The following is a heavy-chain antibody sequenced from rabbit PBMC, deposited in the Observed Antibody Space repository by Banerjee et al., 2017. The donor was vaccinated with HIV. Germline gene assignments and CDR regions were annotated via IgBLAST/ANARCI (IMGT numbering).Heavy chain of an antibody. CDR3: ARDSGYYTYDYAGYPFNL. J-gene: IGHJ4*01. CDR2: INTGSGGST. Sequence: QSLEESGGGLVKPEGSLTLTCKASGFDLSSYWYMCWVRQAPGKGLELIGCINTGSGGSTYYASWAKGRFTISKTSSTTVTLQMTSLTVADTATYFCARDSGYYTYDYAGYPFNLWGPGTLVTVS. D-gene: IGHD6-1*01. V-gene: IGHV1S40*01. CDR1: GFDLSSYWY.